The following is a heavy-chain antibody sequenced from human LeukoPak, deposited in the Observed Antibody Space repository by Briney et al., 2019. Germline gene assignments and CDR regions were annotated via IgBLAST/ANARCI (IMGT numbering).Heavy chain of an antibody. CDR1: GYTFTSYG. CDR2: ISAYNGNT. Sequence: ASVKVSFKASGYTFTSYGISWVRQAPGQGLEWMGWISAYNGNTNYAQKLQGRVTMTTDTSTSTAYMELRSLRSDDTAVYYRARDTTRYYYDSSGSIDCWGQGSL. D-gene: IGHD3-22*01. CDR3: ARDTTRYYYDSSGSIDC. J-gene: IGHJ4*02. V-gene: IGHV1-18*01.